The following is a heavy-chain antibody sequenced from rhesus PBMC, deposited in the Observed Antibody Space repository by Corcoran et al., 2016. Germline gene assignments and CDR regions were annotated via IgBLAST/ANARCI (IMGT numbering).Heavy chain of an antibody. J-gene: IGHJ4*01. CDR2: IAYSGSP. Sequence: QLQLQESGPGLVKPSETLSLTCAVSGYSISSGYGWSWIRQPPGKGLEWIGYIAYSGSPSYNPSLKSRVTISRDTSKNQFSLKLSSVTAADTTVYYCARDGAWTPRDYWGQGVLVTVSS. CDR3: ARDGAWTPRDY. CDR1: GYSISSGYG. D-gene: IGHD1-44*02. V-gene: IGHV4-122*02.